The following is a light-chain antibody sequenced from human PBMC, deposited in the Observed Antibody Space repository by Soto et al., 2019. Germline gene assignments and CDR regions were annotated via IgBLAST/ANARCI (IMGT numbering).Light chain of an antibody. CDR1: SRHSTNA. CDR2: VNSDGSH. CDR3: QTWGWGSVV. Sequence: QTVVTQSPSASASLGASVKFTCTLSSRHSTNAVAWHQQRPEKGPRYLMKVNSDGSHNKGDGIPDRFSGSSSGAERYLTISSLQSEDEADYYCQTWGWGSVVFGGGTKLTVL. V-gene: IGLV4-69*01. J-gene: IGLJ3*02.